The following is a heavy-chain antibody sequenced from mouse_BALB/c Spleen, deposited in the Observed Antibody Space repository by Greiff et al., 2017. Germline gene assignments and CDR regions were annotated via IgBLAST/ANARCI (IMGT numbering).Heavy chain of an antibody. CDR2: ILPGSGST. CDR3: ASRVGRHDYFDY. Sequence: QVQLQQSGAELMKPGASVKISCKATGYTFSSYWIEWVKQRPGHGLEWIGEILPGSGSTNYNEKFKGKATFTADTSSNTAYMQLSSLTSEDSAVYYCASRVGRHDYFDYWGQGATLTVSS. J-gene: IGHJ2*01. CDR1: GYTFSSYW. D-gene: IGHD4-1*01. V-gene: IGHV1-9*01.